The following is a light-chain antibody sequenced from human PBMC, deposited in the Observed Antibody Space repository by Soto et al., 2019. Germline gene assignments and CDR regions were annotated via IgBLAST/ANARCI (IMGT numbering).Light chain of an antibody. CDR2: DVS. Sequence: QSALTQPASVSGSPGQSITISCTGTSSDVGSYNYVSWYQQYPGKAPKLMIYDVSNRPSGVSYRFSGSKSGNTASLTISGLQAEYEADYYCSSYTTSITHVVFGGGTKLTVL. J-gene: IGLJ2*01. V-gene: IGLV2-14*01. CDR3: SSYTTSITHVV. CDR1: SSDVGSYNY.